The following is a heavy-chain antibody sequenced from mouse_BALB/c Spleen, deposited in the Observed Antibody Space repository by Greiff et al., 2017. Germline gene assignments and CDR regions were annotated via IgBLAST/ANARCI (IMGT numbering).Heavy chain of an antibody. Sequence: EVKLVESGGGLVQPGGSRKLSCAASGFTFSSFGMHWVRQAPEKGLEWVAYISSGSSTIYYADTVKGRFTISRDNPKNTLFLQMTSLRSEDTAMYYCARCPYGNYGMDYWGQGTSVTVSS. CDR2: ISSGSSTI. CDR3: ARCPYGNYGMDY. CDR1: GFTFSSFG. V-gene: IGHV5-17*02. D-gene: IGHD2-1*01. J-gene: IGHJ4*01.